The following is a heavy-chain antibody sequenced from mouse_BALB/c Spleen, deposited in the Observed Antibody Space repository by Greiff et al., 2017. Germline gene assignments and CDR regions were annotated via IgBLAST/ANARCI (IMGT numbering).Heavy chain of an antibody. Sequence: VQLVESGAELVKPGASVKLSCKTSGYTFTSYWIQWVKQRPGQGLGWIGEIFPGTGTTYYNEKFKGKATLTIDTSSSTAYMQLSSLTSEDSAVYFCARYYYGNYDYAMDYWGQGTSVTVSS. CDR2: IFPGTGTT. D-gene: IGHD2-1*01. CDR1: GYTFTSYW. CDR3: ARYYYGNYDYAMDY. J-gene: IGHJ4*01. V-gene: IGHV1S132*01.